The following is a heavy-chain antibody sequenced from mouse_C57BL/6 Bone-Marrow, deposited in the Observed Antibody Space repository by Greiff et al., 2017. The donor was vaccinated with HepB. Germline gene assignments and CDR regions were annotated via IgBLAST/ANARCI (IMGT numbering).Heavy chain of an antibody. V-gene: IGHV1-82*01. CDR2: IYPGDGDT. CDR1: GYAFSSSW. D-gene: IGHD1-2*01. CDR3: ANYGGGYFDV. J-gene: IGHJ1*03. Sequence: VKLMESGPELVKPGASVKISCKASGYAFSSSWMNWVKQRPGKGLEWIGRIYPGDGDTNYNGKFKGKATLTADKSSSTAYMQLSSLTSEDSAVYFCANYGGGYFDVWGTGTTVTVSS.